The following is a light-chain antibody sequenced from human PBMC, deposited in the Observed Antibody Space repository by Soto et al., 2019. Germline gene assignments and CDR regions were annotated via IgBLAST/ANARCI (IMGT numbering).Light chain of an antibody. CDR2: GAS. J-gene: IGKJ1*01. CDR3: HQYGASPWT. V-gene: IGKV3-20*01. CDR1: QSVRSNY. Sequence: EIVLTQSPGTLSLSPGERATLSCRASQSVRSNYLAWYQQKIGQAPRLLIYGASSRVTGIPDRFSGSGSGTDFTLTISRLEPEDFELYYCHQYGASPWTFGQGTKGEIK.